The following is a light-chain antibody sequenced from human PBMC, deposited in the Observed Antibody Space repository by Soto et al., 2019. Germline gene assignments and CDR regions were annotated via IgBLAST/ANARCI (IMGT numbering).Light chain of an antibody. CDR3: QQSSSSPLT. J-gene: IGKJ4*01. Sequence: DIHMTQSPSSLSASVGDRVTITCRASQSINNYLKWYQQKPGKAPNLLIYAASNLQSGVPSRFSGSGSGTDFTLTISSPVPEDFATYYCQQSSSSPLTFGGGTKAEI. CDR2: AAS. CDR1: QSINNY. V-gene: IGKV1-39*01.